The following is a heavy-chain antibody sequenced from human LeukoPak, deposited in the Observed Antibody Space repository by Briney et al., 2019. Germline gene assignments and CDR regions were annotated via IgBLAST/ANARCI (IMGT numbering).Heavy chain of an antibody. D-gene: IGHD4-17*01. CDR3: ARDMGLTTVTTVFAFDI. V-gene: IGHV3-33*01. CDR2: IWYDGSNK. Sequence: GGSLRLSCAASGFTFSSYGMHWVRQAPGKGLEWVAVIWYDGSNKYYVDSVKGRFTISRDNAKSSLYLQMNSLRAEDTAVYYCARDMGLTTVTTVFAFDIWGQGTMVTVSS. CDR1: GFTFSSYG. J-gene: IGHJ3*02.